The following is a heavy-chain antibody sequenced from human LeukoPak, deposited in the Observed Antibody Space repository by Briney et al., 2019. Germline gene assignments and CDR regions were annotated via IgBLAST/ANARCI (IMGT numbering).Heavy chain of an antibody. J-gene: IGHJ4*02. CDR1: GFTFSSYA. D-gene: IGHD6-13*01. V-gene: IGHV3-30*04. CDR3: ARNAGFLDGSSSWYPGY. Sequence: PGRSLRLSCAASGFTFSSYAMYWVRQAPGKGLEWVAVISYDGSNKYYADSVKGRFTISRDNSKNTLYLQMNSLRAEDTAVYYCARNAGFLDGSSSWYPGYWGQGTLVTVSS. CDR2: ISYDGSNK.